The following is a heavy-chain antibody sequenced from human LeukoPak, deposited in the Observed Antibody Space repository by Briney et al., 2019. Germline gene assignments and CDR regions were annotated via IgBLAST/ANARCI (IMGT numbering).Heavy chain of an antibody. D-gene: IGHD4-17*01. CDR2: IYSGGST. CDR3: SRDNADYGDHDY. J-gene: IGHJ4*02. CDR1: GFTVSDNY. V-gene: IGHV3-66*01. Sequence: GGSLRLSCAASGFTVSDNYMSWVRQAPGKGLEWVSVIYSGGSTYYADSVKGRFTISRDNSKNTLYLQMNSLRAEDTAVYYCSRDNADYGDHDYWGQGTLVTVSS.